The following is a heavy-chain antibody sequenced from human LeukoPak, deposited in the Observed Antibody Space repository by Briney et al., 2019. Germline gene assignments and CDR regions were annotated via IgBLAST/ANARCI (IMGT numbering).Heavy chain of an antibody. J-gene: IGHJ3*02. CDR3: ARVRRSSSRPDAFDI. CDR1: GGSIGTYY. Sequence: SETLSLTCTVSGGSIGTYYWSWIRQPPGKGMQWIGYIDYSVSTNYNPSLKSRVTMSVDTSKNHLSLKLISVTAADTAVYYCARVRRSSSRPDAFDIWGQGTMVTVSS. CDR2: IDYSVST. D-gene: IGHD2-2*01. V-gene: IGHV4-59*01.